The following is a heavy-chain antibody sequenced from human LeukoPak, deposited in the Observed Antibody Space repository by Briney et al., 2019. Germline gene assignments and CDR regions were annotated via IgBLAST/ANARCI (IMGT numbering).Heavy chain of an antibody. Sequence: SQTLSLTCTVSDDSISSNSYYWDWIRQSPENDLARIGNIYFSGTTWYNPSLKSRLSISQDTSKNQFSLKLTSVTAADTAIYYCVRYQLLNRWFDPWGQGTLVTVSS. CDR3: VRYQLLNRWFDP. V-gene: IGHV4-39*01. J-gene: IGHJ5*02. D-gene: IGHD2-2*01. CDR1: DDSISSNSYY. CDR2: IYFSGTT.